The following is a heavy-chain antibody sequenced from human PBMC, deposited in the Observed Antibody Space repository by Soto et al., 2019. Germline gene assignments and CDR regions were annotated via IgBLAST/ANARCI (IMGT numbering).Heavy chain of an antibody. J-gene: IGHJ3*02. CDR1: GGSISSGGYY. Sequence: QVQLQESGPGLVKPSQTLSLTCTVSGGSISSGGYYWSWIRQHPGKGLEWIGYIYYSGSTYNNPFLKSRITITVDTSKNQFSLKLSSVTAADTAVYYCARELKQQLDYDAFDIWGQGTMVTVSS. D-gene: IGHD6-13*01. CDR3: ARELKQQLDYDAFDI. CDR2: IYYSGST. V-gene: IGHV4-31*03.